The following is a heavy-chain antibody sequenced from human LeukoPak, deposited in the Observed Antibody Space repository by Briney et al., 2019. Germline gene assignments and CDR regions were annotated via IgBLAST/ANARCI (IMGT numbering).Heavy chain of an antibody. CDR2: IYPGDSDI. V-gene: IGHV5-51*01. J-gene: IGHJ4*02. D-gene: IGHD5-12*01. CDR1: GYSFTTYW. CDR3: ARHGGTYAYDY. Sequence: GESLKISCKGSGYSFTTYWIAWVRQMPGKGLEWMGLIYPGDSDIRYSPSFQGQVTISADKSITTAYLQWRSLKASDTAMYYCARHGGTYAYDYWGQGTLVTVSS.